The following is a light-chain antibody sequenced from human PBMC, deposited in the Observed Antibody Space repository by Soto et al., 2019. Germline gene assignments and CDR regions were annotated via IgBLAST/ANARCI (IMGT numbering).Light chain of an antibody. CDR3: MQATQFPLT. V-gene: IGKV2-24*01. J-gene: IGKJ4*01. CDR1: QGLVHSDGNTY. CDR2: KVS. Sequence: IVLTQTPVTSPVTLGQPASISCRSSQGLVHSDGNTYLSWVQQRPGQPPRLLISKVSHRFSGVPDRFSGSGAGTDFTLEISRVEGEDVGIYYCMQATQFPLTFGGGTKVEIK.